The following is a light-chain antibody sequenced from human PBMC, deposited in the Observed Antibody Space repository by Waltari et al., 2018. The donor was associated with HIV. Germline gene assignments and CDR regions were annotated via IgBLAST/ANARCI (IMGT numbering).Light chain of an antibody. J-gene: IGLJ2*01. CDR3: CSYMTSTTSWL. CDR2: DVT. CDR1: NDDIGSYNY. Sequence: QPALTQPASVSGSPGQSIIVSCTGTNDDIGSYNYVSWYQQHPGRAPKLVIYDVTYRPSGVSYLFSGSKSGNPASRTLSGLQGGDEADYYCCSYMTSTTSWLFGGGTKLTVL. V-gene: IGLV2-14*03.